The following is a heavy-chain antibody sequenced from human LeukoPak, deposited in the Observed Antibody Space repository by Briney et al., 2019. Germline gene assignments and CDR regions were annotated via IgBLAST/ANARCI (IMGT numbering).Heavy chain of an antibody. CDR3: ARGMGAYDAFDV. J-gene: IGHJ3*01. CDR1: GITLSNYG. CDR2: LSGSGGGT. V-gene: IGHV3-23*01. Sequence: GGSLRLSCAVSGITLSNYGMSWVRQAPGKGLEWVAGLSGSGGGTNYADSVQGRFTISRDNPKNTLYLQMNSLRAEDTAVYYCARGMGAYDAFDVWGQGTMVTVSS. D-gene: IGHD1-26*01.